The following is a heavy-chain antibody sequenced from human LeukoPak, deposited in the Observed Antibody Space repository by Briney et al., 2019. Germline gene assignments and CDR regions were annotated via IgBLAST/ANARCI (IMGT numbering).Heavy chain of an antibody. Sequence: PGGSLRLSCAASGFTFSSYSMNWVRQAPGKGLEWVSSISSSSSYIYYADSVKGRFTISRDNAKNSLYLQMNSLRAEDTAVYYCAREQDIVVVPAATDFDYWGQGTLVTVSS. CDR1: GFTFSSYS. J-gene: IGHJ4*02. CDR2: ISSSSSYI. D-gene: IGHD2-2*01. V-gene: IGHV3-21*01. CDR3: AREQDIVVVPAATDFDY.